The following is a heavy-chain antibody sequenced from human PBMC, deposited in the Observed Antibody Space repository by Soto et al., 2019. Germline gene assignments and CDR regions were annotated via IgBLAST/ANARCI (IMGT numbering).Heavy chain of an antibody. J-gene: IGHJ4*02. D-gene: IGHD3-16*02. CDR2: ISSSSSTI. CDR1: GFAFSSFS. Sequence: LRLSCAASGFAFSSFSMNWVRQAPGKGLEWISYISSSSSTIYYADSVKGRFTISRDNGKKSLYLQMNSLRDEDTAVYYCARDDSPMITFGGVIAYDYWGQGTLVTVSS. V-gene: IGHV3-48*02. CDR3: ARDDSPMITFGGVIAYDY.